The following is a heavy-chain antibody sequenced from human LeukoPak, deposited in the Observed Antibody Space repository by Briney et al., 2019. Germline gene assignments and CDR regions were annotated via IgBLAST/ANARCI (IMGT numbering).Heavy chain of an antibody. V-gene: IGHV1-2*02. CDR3: ARAPAAGTLFDY. CDR2: INPNSGGT. CDR1: GYTFTGYY. J-gene: IGHJ4*02. Sequence: ASVKVPCKASGYTFTGYYMHWVRQAPGQGLEWMGWINPNSGGTNYAQKFQGRVTMTRDTSISTAYMELSRLRSDDTAVYYCARAPAAGTLFDYWGQGTLVTVSS. D-gene: IGHD6-13*01.